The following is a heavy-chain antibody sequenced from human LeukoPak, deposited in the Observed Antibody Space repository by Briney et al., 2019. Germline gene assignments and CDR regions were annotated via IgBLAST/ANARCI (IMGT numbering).Heavy chain of an antibody. D-gene: IGHD1-26*01. CDR2: ISPDDSDI. V-gene: IGHV5-51*01. CDR1: GYSFTTYW. Sequence: GQSLKISCKGSGYSFTTYWIAWVSQMPGRGLEWMGIISPDDSDIRYSPSFQGHVTISADRSISTASLQWSSLQASDTAMYYCARHEGSGSYYSYWGQGTLVTVSS. CDR3: ARHEGSGSYYSY. J-gene: IGHJ4*02.